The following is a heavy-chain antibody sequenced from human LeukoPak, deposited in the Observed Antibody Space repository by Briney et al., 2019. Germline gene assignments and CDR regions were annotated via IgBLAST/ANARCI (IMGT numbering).Heavy chain of an antibody. CDR2: VNHSGST. CDR3: ARGSSGVRGVYSPRPLGY. J-gene: IGHJ4*02. Sequence: SETMSLTCAGYGGSFSGCYWSWIRHPPAMAMVWIGVVNHSGSTNYNPSLKSRVTISVDTSKNQFSLKLSSVTAADTAVYYCARGSSGVRGVYSPRPLGYWGQGTLVTVSS. V-gene: IGHV4-34*01. CDR1: GGSFSGCY. D-gene: IGHD3-10*01.